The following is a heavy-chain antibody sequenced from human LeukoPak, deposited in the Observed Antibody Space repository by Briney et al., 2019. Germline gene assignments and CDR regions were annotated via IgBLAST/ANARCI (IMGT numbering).Heavy chain of an antibody. D-gene: IGHD3-22*01. CDR1: GFTFSSSS. V-gene: IGHV3-21*01. J-gene: IGHJ4*02. CDR2: ISPSSSYI. CDR3: ARGRLPYYYDSSFDY. Sequence: GGSLRLSCAASGFTFSSSSMNWVRQAPGKGLEFVSSISPSSSYIYYADSVKGRFTISRDNAKNSLYLQMNSLRAEDTAVYYCARGRLPYYYDSSFDYWGQGTLVTVSS.